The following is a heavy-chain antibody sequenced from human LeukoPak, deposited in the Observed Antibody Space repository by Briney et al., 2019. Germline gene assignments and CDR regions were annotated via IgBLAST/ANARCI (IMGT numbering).Heavy chain of an antibody. D-gene: IGHD1-14*01. CDR2: INGSGGST. J-gene: IGHJ4*02. CDR3: AKPARTDYTDY. CDR1: AFTFSTYN. V-gene: IGHV3-23*01. Sequence: GGSLRLSCAASAFTFSTYNMNWVRQAPGKGLEWVSGINGSGGSTYYAGSVKGRFTISRDNSKNTLYLQMNSLRAEDTAVYYCAKPARTDYTDYWGQGTLVTVSS.